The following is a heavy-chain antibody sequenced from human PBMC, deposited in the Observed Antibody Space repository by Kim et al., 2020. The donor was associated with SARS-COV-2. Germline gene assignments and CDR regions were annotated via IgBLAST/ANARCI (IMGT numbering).Heavy chain of an antibody. D-gene: IGHD4-17*01. CDR2: INPDGRTT. Sequence: GSLRLSCAASGFTFSTYWMHWVRQAPGMRPVWVSRINPDGRTTTYPDSVQGRFTISRDNAKNTLYLDMSSLRADDTAMYYCARSASDYKGFTYWGRGTQVTVSS. J-gene: IGHJ4*02. CDR1: GFTFSTYW. CDR3: ARSASDYKGFTY. V-gene: IGHV3-74*01.